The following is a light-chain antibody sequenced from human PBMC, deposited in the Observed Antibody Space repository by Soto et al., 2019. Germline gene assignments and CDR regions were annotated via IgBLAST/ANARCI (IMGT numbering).Light chain of an antibody. J-gene: IGKJ1*01. CDR2: GAS. CDR3: QQYSSWLWT. V-gene: IGKV3-15*01. Sequence: IVMTQSPATLSVSPGERANLSCRASQSVGTKLAWYQQTPGQAPRLLIYGASNRATGVPARISGSVSGTEFTLTIASLQSEDCAVYYCQQYSSWLWTFGQGTKVEIK. CDR1: QSVGTK.